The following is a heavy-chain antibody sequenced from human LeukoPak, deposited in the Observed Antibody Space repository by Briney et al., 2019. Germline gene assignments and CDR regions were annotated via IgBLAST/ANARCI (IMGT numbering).Heavy chain of an antibody. D-gene: IGHD5-18*01. CDR1: EFTLSTHT. V-gene: IGHV3-30-3*01. CDR2: ISFDGNYI. Sequence: PGRSLRLSCAAAEFTLSTHTMHWVRQAPGKGLEWVTRISFDGNYIYYADSVKGRFTISRDNSKNTLYLQMSSLRPEDTAVYHCARNLGRDSYGYFDYWGQGALVTVSS. CDR3: ARNLGRDSYGYFDY. J-gene: IGHJ4*02.